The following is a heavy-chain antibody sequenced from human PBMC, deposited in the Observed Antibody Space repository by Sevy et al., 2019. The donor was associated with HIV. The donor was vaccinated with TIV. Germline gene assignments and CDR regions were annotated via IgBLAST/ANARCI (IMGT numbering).Heavy chain of an antibody. CDR3: ATGGGYYDSSGYGAFDI. J-gene: IGHJ3*02. Sequence: SVKVSCKVSGYTLTELSMHWVRQAPGKGLEWMGGFDPEDGETIYAQKFQGRVTMTEDTSTDTAYMELSSLRSEDTAVYYCATGGGYYDSSGYGAFDIWGQGTMVTVSS. CDR1: GYTLTELS. V-gene: IGHV1-24*01. CDR2: FDPEDGET. D-gene: IGHD3-22*01.